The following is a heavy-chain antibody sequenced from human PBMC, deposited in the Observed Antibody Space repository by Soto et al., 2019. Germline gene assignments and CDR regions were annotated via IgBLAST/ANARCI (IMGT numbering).Heavy chain of an antibody. D-gene: IGHD6-19*01. CDR3: AKDLIYGYNSGRPFDS. CDR1: GFTFSSFA. J-gene: IGHJ4*02. Sequence: EVQLLESGGGLVQPGGSLRLSCAASGFTFSSFAMSWVHQAPGKGLEWVSAIGSRGDSTYYADSVKGRFTISRDNSKNTLYLQMNSLRAEDTAVYYCAKDLIYGYNSGRPFDSWGQGTLVTVSS. V-gene: IGHV3-23*01. CDR2: IGSRGDST.